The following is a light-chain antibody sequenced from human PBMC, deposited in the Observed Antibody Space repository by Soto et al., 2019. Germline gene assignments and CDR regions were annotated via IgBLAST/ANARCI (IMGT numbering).Light chain of an antibody. V-gene: IGKV4-1*01. CDR1: QSVLFRSDNKNY. CDR2: WAS. Sequence: DIVMTQSPDSLAVSLGERATINCKSSQSVLFRSDNKNYLAWYQQRSGQPPKLLIYWASTRESGVPDRFSGSGSLTDFTLAISSLQAEDVAVYYCQQYYTSPDTFGQGTKLEIK. CDR3: QQYYTSPDT. J-gene: IGKJ2*01.